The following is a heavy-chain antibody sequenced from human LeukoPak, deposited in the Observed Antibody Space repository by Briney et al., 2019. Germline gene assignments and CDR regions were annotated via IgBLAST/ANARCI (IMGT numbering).Heavy chain of an antibody. D-gene: IGHD6-13*01. V-gene: IGHV3-23*01. CDR3: AKSSSWTYHYLDY. CDR2: IRGSGGST. CDR1: GFTFSSYA. Sequence: GGSLRLSCAASGFTFSSYAISWVRQAPGKGLEWVSAIRGSGGSTYYADSVKGRFTISRDNSMNTLSLQMNSLRAEDTALYYCAKSSSWTYHYLDYWGQGALVTVSS. J-gene: IGHJ4*02.